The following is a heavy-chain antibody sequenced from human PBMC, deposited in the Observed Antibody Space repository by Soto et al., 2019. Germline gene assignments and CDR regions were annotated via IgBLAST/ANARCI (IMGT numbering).Heavy chain of an antibody. V-gene: IGHV2-5*01. CDR3: AHRGYYDSSGCPGTYPYYYYGMDV. Sequence: SGPTLVNPTQTLTLTCTFSGFSLSTSGVGVGWIRQPPGKALEWLALIYWNDDKRYSPSLKSRLTITKDTSKNQVVLTMTNMDPVDTATYYCAHRGYYDSSGCPGTYPYYYYGMDVWGQGTTVTVSS. CDR1: GFSLSTSGVG. J-gene: IGHJ6*02. CDR2: IYWNDDK. D-gene: IGHD3-22*01.